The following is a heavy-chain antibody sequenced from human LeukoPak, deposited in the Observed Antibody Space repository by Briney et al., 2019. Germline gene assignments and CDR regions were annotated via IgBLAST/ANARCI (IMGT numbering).Heavy chain of an antibody. Sequence: GGSLRLSCAASGFTVSSNYMSWVRQAPGKGLEWVSIIYSGGSTHYADSVKGRFIISRDNSKNTLYLQMNNLRAEDTAVYYCARGVVTNPYAFDIWGQGTMVTVSS. CDR2: IYSGGST. CDR3: ARGVVTNPYAFDI. CDR1: GFTVSSNY. V-gene: IGHV3-66*01. J-gene: IGHJ3*02. D-gene: IGHD2-21*02.